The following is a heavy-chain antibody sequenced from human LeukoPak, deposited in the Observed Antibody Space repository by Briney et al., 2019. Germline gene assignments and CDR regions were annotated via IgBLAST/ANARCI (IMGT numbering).Heavy chain of an antibody. CDR3: SRGGANDL. J-gene: IGHJ5*02. Sequence: SETLSLTCTVSGGSITSDYWSWVRQPAGKGLEWIGRIFTSGSTSYNPSLKSRVTMSLDTSKNQFSLKLSSVTAADTAVYFCSRGGANDLWGQGTLVTVSS. CDR2: IFTSGST. V-gene: IGHV4-4*07. D-gene: IGHD4/OR15-4a*01. CDR1: GGSITSDY.